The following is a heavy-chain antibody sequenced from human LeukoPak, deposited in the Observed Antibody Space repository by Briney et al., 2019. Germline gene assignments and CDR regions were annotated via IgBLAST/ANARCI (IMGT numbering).Heavy chain of an antibody. Sequence: QPGGSLRLSCAASGFKFDDYAMHWVRQAPGKGPEWVTLISGDGGSTYYVDSVKGRFTISRDDSKNTLYLQMNSLRAEDTAVYYCARDGGGDIVVVPAAVDYWGQGTLVTVSS. D-gene: IGHD2-2*01. CDR2: ISGDGGST. V-gene: IGHV3-43*02. CDR3: ARDGGGDIVVVPAAVDY. J-gene: IGHJ4*02. CDR1: GFKFDDYA.